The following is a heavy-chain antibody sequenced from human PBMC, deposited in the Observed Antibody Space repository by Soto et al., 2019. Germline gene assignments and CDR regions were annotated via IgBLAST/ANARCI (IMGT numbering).Heavy chain of an antibody. CDR3: ARDLWAGYCSGGSCYGGGDAFDI. CDR2: IIPILGIA. CDR1: GGTFSSYT. J-gene: IGHJ3*02. Sequence: ASVKVSCKASGGTFSSYTISWVRQAPGQGLEWMGRIIPILGIANYAPKFQGRVTITADKSTSTAYMELSSLRSEDTAVYYCARDLWAGYCSGGSCYGGGDAFDIWGQGTMVTVSS. V-gene: IGHV1-69*04. D-gene: IGHD2-15*01.